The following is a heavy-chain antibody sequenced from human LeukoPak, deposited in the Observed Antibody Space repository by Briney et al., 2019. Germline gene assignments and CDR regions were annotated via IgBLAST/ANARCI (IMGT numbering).Heavy chain of an antibody. J-gene: IGHJ6*02. CDR2: IYSGGST. D-gene: IGHD3-9*01. V-gene: IGHV3-66*01. CDR1: GFTVSSNY. CDR3: ARDLPPYYDILTGYYGLGMDV. Sequence: GGSLRLSCAASGFTVSSNYMSWVRQAPGKGLEWVSVIYSGGSTYYADSVKGRFTISRDNSKNTLYLQMNSLRAEDTAVYYCARDLPPYYDILTGYYGLGMDVWGQGTTVTVS.